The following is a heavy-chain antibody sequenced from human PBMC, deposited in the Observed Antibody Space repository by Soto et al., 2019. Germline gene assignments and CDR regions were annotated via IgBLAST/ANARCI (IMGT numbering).Heavy chain of an antibody. Sequence: ASVKVSCKASGYTFTSYGISWVRQAPGQGLEWMGWISAYNGNINYAQKLQGRVTMTTDTSTSTAYMELRSLRSDDTAVYYCARVDRNYDFWSGYQYNNWFDPWGQGTPVTVSS. J-gene: IGHJ5*02. CDR3: ARVDRNYDFWSGYQYNNWFDP. CDR1: GYTFTSYG. CDR2: ISAYNGNI. V-gene: IGHV1-18*01. D-gene: IGHD3-3*01.